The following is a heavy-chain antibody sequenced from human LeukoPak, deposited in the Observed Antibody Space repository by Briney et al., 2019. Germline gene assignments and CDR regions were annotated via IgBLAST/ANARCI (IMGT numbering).Heavy chain of an antibody. V-gene: IGHV1-2*02. Sequence: ASVKVSCKASGYTFTGYYMHWVRQAPGQGLEWMGWINSNSGGTNYAQKFQGRVTMTRDMSISTAYMELSRLRSDDTAVYYCARVGEVDSGYDLEAFDIWGQGTMVTVSS. J-gene: IGHJ3*02. CDR3: ARVGEVDSGYDLEAFDI. CDR1: GYTFTGYY. D-gene: IGHD5-12*01. CDR2: INSNSGGT.